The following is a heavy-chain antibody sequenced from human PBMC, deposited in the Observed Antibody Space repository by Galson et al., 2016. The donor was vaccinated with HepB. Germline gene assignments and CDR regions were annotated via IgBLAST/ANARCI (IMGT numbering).Heavy chain of an antibody. Sequence: SLRLSCAAPGFTFSNHWMTWVRQAPGKGLEWVANIKQDGGEKYYVDSVKGRFTISRDNAKNSLYLQMSNLRAEDTAVYYCARGAGAGYWGQGTLVTVSS. CDR3: ARGAGAGY. D-gene: IGHD3-10*01. J-gene: IGHJ4*02. V-gene: IGHV3-7*03. CDR2: IKQDGGEK. CDR1: GFTFSNHW.